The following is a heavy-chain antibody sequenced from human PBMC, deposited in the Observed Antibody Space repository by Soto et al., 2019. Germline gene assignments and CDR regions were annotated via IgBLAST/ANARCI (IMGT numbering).Heavy chain of an antibody. CDR3: AGGRDQPPVGLYFES. CDR2: IIPMFGTP. J-gene: IGHJ4*02. D-gene: IGHD1-26*01. V-gene: IGHV1-69*01. Sequence: QVQLVQSGAEVKKPGSSVKVSCKASGGAFTDYIFDWVRQAPGQGLEWMGGIIPMFGTPKYAQKFQHRVTISADVSTGTAYMELTRLRFDDTAVHYCAGGRDQPPVGLYFESWGEGTRVTVSS. CDR1: GGAFTDYI.